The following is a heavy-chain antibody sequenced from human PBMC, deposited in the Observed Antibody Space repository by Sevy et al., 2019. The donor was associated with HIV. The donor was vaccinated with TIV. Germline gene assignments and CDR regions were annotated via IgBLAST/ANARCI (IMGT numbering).Heavy chain of an antibody. J-gene: IGHJ6*02. CDR2: IIPIFGTA. Sequence: ASVKVSCKASGGTFSSYAISWVRQAPGQGLEWMGGIIPIFGTANYAQKFQGRVTITADESTSTAYMVLSSLRSEDTAVYYCASDRHYYDSSGYYSQYGMDVWGQGTTVTVSS. D-gene: IGHD3-22*01. CDR1: GGTFSSYA. CDR3: ASDRHYYDSSGYYSQYGMDV. V-gene: IGHV1-69*13.